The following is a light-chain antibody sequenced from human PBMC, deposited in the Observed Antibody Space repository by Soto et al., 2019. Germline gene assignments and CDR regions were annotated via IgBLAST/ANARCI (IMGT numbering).Light chain of an antibody. V-gene: IGKV3-15*01. Sequence: EIEMTQSPATLSVSPGETATLSCRASQSVSSNLAWYQQKPGQAPRLLIYAASTRATGIPARFSGSGSGTEFTLTINNLQSEDFAVYYCQHYNNWPLTFGPGTKVDIK. CDR2: AAS. CDR1: QSVSSN. CDR3: QHYNNWPLT. J-gene: IGKJ3*01.